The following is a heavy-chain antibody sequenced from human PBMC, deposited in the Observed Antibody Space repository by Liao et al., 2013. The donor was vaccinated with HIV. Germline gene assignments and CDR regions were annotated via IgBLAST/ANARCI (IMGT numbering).Heavy chain of an antibody. J-gene: IGHJ4*02. CDR2: IYYTGST. D-gene: IGHD3-16*01. CDR1: GDSISNDIYF. Sequence: QLQLHESGPGLVRPSESLSLTCTVTGDSISNDIYFWGWVRQPPGKGLEWVGSIYYTGSTYYTPSLEPRVTISRDMSKNQFSLKLSSVTAADTAVYYCATIYDVTAVVYFDNWGQGTLVTVSS. V-gene: IGHV4-39*07. CDR3: ATIYDVTAVVYFDN.